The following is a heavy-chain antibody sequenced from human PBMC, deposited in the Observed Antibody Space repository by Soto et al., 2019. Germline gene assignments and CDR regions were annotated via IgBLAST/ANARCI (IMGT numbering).Heavy chain of an antibody. CDR3: ATKSSSWYSGRYFDY. CDR1: GRSISRYY. J-gene: IGHJ4*02. V-gene: IGHV4-59*01. CDR2: VYYSGST. D-gene: IGHD6-13*01. Sequence: SETLSPPCTVSGRSISRYYWSWIRQPPGKGLEWIGYVYYSGSTNYNPSLKSRVTISVDTSTNQFSLKLSSVTAADTAVYYCATKSSSWYSGRYFDYWGQGTLVTVSS.